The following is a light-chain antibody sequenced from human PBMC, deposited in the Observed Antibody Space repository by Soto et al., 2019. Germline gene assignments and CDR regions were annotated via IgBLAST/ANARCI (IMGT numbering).Light chain of an antibody. J-gene: IGLJ2*01. V-gene: IGLV2-14*01. CDR3: SSYTTSSTLVV. CDR2: DVS. Sequence: QSALTQPASVSGSPGQSITISCTGTSSDVGSYNYVSWYQQYPGKAPKLMIYDVSNRPSGVSYRFSGSKSGNTASLTISGLQDEDEADYYCSSYTTSSTLVVFGGGTKLTVL. CDR1: SSDVGSYNY.